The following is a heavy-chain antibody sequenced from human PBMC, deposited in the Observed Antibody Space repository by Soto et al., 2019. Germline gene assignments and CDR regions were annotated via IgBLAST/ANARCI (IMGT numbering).Heavy chain of an antibody. D-gene: IGHD5-12*01. J-gene: IGHJ4*02. CDR3: ARDGRGYSDY. CDR2: MNPNSGNT. V-gene: IGHV1-8*01. Sequence: ASVKVSCEASGYTFTSYDINWVRQATGQGLEWMGWMNPNSGNTGYAQKFQGRVTMTTDTSTSTAYMELRSLRSDDTAVYYCARDGRGYSDYWGQGTLVTV. CDR1: GYTFTSYD.